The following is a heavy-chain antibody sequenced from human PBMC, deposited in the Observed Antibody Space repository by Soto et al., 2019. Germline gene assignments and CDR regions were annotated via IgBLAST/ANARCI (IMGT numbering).Heavy chain of an antibody. V-gene: IGHV4-59*08. J-gene: IGHJ4*02. CDR3: ARRYGYSFDY. Sequence: SETLSLTCTVSGGSISSYYWSWIRQPPGKGLEWIGYIYYSGSTNYNPSLKSRVTISVDTSKNQFSLKLSSVTAADTALYYCARRYGYSFDYWGQGTLVTSP. D-gene: IGHD1-1*01. CDR2: IYYSGST. CDR1: GGSISSYY.